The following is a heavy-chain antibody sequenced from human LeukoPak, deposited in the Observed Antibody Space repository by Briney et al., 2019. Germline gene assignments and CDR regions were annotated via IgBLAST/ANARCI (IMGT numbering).Heavy chain of an antibody. CDR2: IYYSGST. CDR3: ARGIAAAPFDY. CDR1: AGSINNYY. D-gene: IGHD6-13*01. V-gene: IGHV4-4*07. Sequence: SETLSLTCTVSAGSINNYYWSWIRQSAGKGLEWIGRIYYSGSTNYNPSLKSRVTISVDTSKNQFSLKLSSVTAADTAVYYCARGIAAAPFDYWGQGTLVTVSS. J-gene: IGHJ4*02.